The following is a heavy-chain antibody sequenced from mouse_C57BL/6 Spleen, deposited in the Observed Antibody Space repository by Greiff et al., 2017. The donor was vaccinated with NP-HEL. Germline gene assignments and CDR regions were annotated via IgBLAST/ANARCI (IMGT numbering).Heavy chain of an antibody. CDR1: GYTFTEYT. CDR2: FYPGSGSI. D-gene: IGHD1-1*01. Sequence: LMEPGASVKLSCKASGYTFTEYTIHWVKQRSGQGLEWIGWFYPGSGSIKYNEKFKDKATLTADKSSSTVYMELSRLTSEDSAVYFCARHEGYYYYFDYWGQGTTLTVSS. J-gene: IGHJ2*01. V-gene: IGHV1-62-2*01. CDR3: ARHEGYYYYFDY.